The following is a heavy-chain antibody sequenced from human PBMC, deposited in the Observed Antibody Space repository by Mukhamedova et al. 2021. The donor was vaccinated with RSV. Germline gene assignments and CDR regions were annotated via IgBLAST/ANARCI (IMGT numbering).Heavy chain of an antibody. V-gene: IGHV3-30*04. J-gene: IGHJ4*02. D-gene: IGHD6-13*01. CDR2: ISYDGSNK. CDR3: SCLCLGYGMGGYDY. Sequence: QAPGKGLEWVAVISYDGSNKYYAYSVKCRFTISRDNSNNTRYLQMNSLRAEDTAVYYFSCLCLGYGMGGYDYWCQGTLFTVSS.